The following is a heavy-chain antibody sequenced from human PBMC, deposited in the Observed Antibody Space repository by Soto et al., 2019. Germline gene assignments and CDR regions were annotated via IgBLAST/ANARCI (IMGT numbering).Heavy chain of an antibody. J-gene: IGHJ4*02. CDR3: ARVKVRGAKNGAFDY. Sequence: VKVSCKASGYTFTSYAMHWVRQAPGQRLEWMGWINAGNGNTKYSQKFQGRVTITRDTSASTAYMELSSLRSEDTAVYYCARVKVRGAKNGAFDYWGQGTLVTVSS. CDR2: INAGNGNT. D-gene: IGHD3-10*01. CDR1: GYTFTSYA. V-gene: IGHV1-3*01.